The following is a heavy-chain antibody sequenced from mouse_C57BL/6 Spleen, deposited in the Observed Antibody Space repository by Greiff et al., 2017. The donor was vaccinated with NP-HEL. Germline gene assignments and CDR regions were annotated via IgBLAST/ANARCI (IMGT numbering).Heavy chain of an antibody. CDR3: VREGVLGNYYGSPLYAMDY. CDR1: GFTFSDYY. CDR2: INYDGSST. D-gene: IGHD1-1*01. V-gene: IGHV5-16*01. J-gene: IGHJ4*01. Sequence: EVKLVESEGGLVQPGSSMKLSCTASGFTFSDYYMAWVRQVPEKGLEWVANINYDGSSTYYLDSLKSRFIISRDNAKNILYMQRSSLKSEDTATYYCVREGVLGNYYGSPLYAMDYWGQGTSVTVSS.